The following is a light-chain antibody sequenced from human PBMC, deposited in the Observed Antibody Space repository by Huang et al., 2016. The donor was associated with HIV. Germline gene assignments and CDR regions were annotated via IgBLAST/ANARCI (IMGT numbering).Light chain of an antibody. J-gene: IGKJ2*01. V-gene: IGKV2-28*01. CDR3: MQGLQTPYT. CDR2: LGS. Sequence: DIVMTQSPLSLPATPGAPAFISCNSSQSLLRSSGYNYLDWYLQKPGQSPQLRIDLGSNRASGVPDRFSGIGAGTDFTLRISRVEAEDVGVYYCMQGLQTPYTFGQGTNLEIK. CDR1: QSLLRSSGYNY.